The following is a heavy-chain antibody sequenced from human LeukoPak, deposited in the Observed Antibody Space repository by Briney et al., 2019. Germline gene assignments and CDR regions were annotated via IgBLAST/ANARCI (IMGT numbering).Heavy chain of an antibody. CDR1: GFTFRSYG. CDR3: ARDPYADYVWGSFDY. Sequence: GGSLRLSCAASGFTFRSYGMHWVRQAPGKGLEWVALIWYDGSKKYYADSVKGRFTISRDNSKNTLYLQMNSLRAEDTAVYYCARDPYADYVWGSFDYWGQGTLVTVSS. CDR2: IWYDGSKK. V-gene: IGHV3-33*01. D-gene: IGHD3-16*01. J-gene: IGHJ4*02.